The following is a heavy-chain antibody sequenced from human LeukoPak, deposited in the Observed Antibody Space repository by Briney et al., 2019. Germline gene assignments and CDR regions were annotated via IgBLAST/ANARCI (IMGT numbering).Heavy chain of an antibody. CDR1: GYTFTSYS. J-gene: IGHJ4*02. CDR2: INPSGGST. Sequence: GASVKVSCKASGYTFTSYSMHWVRQAPGQGLEWMGIINPSGGSTSYAQRFQGRVTMTRDTSTSTVYMELSSLRSDDTAMYYCARGYCSGGRCYHLDYWGQGTLVTVSS. V-gene: IGHV1-46*01. D-gene: IGHD2-15*01. CDR3: ARGYCSGGRCYHLDY.